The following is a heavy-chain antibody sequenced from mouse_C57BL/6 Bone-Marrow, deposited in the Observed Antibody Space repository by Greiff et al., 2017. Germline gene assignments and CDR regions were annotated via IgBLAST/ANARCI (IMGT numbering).Heavy chain of an antibody. CDR3: ARDYYGSSLAY. D-gene: IGHD1-1*01. CDR2: ISYDGSN. CDR1: GYSITSGYY. J-gene: IGHJ3*01. Sequence: DVQLQESGPGLVKPSQSLSLTCSVTGYSITSGYYWNWIRQFPGNKLEWMGYISYDGSNNYNPSLKNRISITRDTSKNQFFLKLNSVTTEDTATYYCARDYYGSSLAYWGQGTLVTVSA. V-gene: IGHV3-6*01.